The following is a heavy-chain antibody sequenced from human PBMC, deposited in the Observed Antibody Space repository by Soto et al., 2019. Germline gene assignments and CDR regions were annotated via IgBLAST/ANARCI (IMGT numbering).Heavy chain of an antibody. J-gene: IGHJ6*02. Sequence: PSETLSLTCAVYGGSFSGYYWSWIRQPPGKGLEWIGEINHSGSTNYNPSLKSRVTISVDTSKNQFSLKLSSVTAADTAVYYCARGRGRSSSFTSYYYYGMDVWGQGTTVTSP. CDR3: ARGRGRSSSFTSYYYYGMDV. D-gene: IGHD6-6*01. V-gene: IGHV4-34*01. CDR2: INHSGST. CDR1: GGSFSGYY.